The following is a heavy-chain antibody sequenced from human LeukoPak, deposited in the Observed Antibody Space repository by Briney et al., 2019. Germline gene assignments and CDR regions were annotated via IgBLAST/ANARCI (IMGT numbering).Heavy chain of an antibody. V-gene: IGHV4-59*01. D-gene: IGHD3-22*01. Sequence: SETPSLTCTVSGGSISNYYGSWIRQPPGKGLEWIGFIYYTGSTSYNPSLKSRVTISLDTSKTQFSLKLTSVTAADTAVYYCARSYDSRGYYYYGMDVWGQGTTVTVSS. CDR2: IYYTGST. J-gene: IGHJ6*02. CDR3: ARSYDSRGYYYYGMDV. CDR1: GGSISNYY.